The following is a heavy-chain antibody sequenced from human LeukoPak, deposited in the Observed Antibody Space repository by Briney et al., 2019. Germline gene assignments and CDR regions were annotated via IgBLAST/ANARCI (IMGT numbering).Heavy chain of an antibody. Sequence: ASVKVSCKVSGYTLTELSMHWVRQAPGQGLEWMGWMNPNSGNTGYAQKFQGRVTMTRNTSISTAYMELSSLRSEDTAVYYCVSGSYYYDYYGMDVWGQGTTVTVSS. CDR2: MNPNSGNT. CDR3: VSGSYYYDYYGMDV. D-gene: IGHD1-26*01. V-gene: IGHV1-8*01. J-gene: IGHJ6*02. CDR1: GYTLTELS.